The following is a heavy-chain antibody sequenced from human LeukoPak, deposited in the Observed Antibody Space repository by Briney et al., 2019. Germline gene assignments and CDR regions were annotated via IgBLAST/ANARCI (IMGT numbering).Heavy chain of an antibody. Sequence: GGSLRLSCVASGSTFSSYAMSWVRQPPGRGLEWVSGISGSGGATYYADSVKGRFTISRDNSGNTLYLQMNSLRAEDTAVYNCAQSAYCTSINTYTLNPNYVFDLWGQATMVTVSS. J-gene: IGHJ3*01. CDR3: AQSAYCTSINTYTLNPNYVFDL. CDR2: ISGSGGAT. D-gene: IGHD2-2*02. V-gene: IGHV3-23*01. CDR1: GSTFSSYA.